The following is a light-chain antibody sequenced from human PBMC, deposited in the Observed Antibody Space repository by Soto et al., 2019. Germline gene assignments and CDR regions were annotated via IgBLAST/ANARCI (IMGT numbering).Light chain of an antibody. CDR1: QDISNY. Sequence: DMQMTQSPSSLSASVGDRVTITCQASQDISNYLNWYQQKPGKAPKLLIYDASNLETGVPSRFSGSGSGTDFTFTISSLQPEDIATYYCQQYDILLTFGGGTKVGIK. CDR3: QQYDILLT. V-gene: IGKV1-33*01. CDR2: DAS. J-gene: IGKJ4*01.